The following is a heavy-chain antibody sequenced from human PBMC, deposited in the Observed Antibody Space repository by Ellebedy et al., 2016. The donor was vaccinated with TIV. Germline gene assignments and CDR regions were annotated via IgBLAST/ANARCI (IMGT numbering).Heavy chain of an antibody. V-gene: IGHV3-21*01. CDR1: GFTFSSYS. Sequence: GESLKTSCAASGFTFSSYSMNWVRQAPGKGLEWVSFITSSSSYIYYADSVKGRFTISRDNAKNSLYLQMNSLRAEDTAVYYCARTGVVAATHDAFDIWGQGTMVTVSS. J-gene: IGHJ3*02. CDR3: ARTGVVAATHDAFDI. CDR2: ITSSSSYI. D-gene: IGHD2-15*01.